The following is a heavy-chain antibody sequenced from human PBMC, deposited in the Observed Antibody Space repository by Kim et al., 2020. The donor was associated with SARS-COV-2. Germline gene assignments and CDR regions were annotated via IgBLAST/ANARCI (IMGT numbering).Heavy chain of an antibody. Sequence: GGSLRLSCAASGFTFSSYAMHWVRQAPGKGLEWVAVISYDGSNKYYADSVKGRFTISRDNSKNTLYLQMNSLRAEDTAVYYCARDVIGWAPGESYYYYGMDVWGQGTTVTVSS. CDR3: ARDVIGWAPGESYYYYGMDV. CDR1: GFTFSSYA. J-gene: IGHJ6*02. CDR2: ISYDGSNK. V-gene: IGHV3-30*04. D-gene: IGHD3-10*01.